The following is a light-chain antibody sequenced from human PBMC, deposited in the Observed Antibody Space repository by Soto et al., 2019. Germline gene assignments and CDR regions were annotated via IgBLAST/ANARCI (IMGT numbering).Light chain of an antibody. CDR2: DAS. V-gene: IGKV1-27*01. Sequence: DIQMTQTTASLSASVGDRVIITCRASQGINNYLVWYQQKPGRVPKVLIYDASTLQSGVPSRFSGSGSGTDFTLTISSLQPEDVATYYCQKYNSAPWTFGQGTKVEIK. CDR1: QGINNY. CDR3: QKYNSAPWT. J-gene: IGKJ1*01.